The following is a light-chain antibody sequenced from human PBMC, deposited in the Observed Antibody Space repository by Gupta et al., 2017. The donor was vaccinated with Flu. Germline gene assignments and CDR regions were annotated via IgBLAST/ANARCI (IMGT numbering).Light chain of an antibody. V-gene: IGKV1-5*03. CDR3: QQYNSYLTWT. Sequence: NLSASVGDRVTITCRASQSISSWLAWYQQKPGKAPKLLIYNASSLESGVPARFSGSGSGTEFTLTISSLQPDDFATYYCQQYNSYLTWTFGQGTKVEIK. CDR1: QSISSW. CDR2: NAS. J-gene: IGKJ1*01.